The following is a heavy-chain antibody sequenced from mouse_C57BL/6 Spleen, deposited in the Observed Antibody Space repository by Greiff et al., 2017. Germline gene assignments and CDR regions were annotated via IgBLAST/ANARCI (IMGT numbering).Heavy chain of an antibody. J-gene: IGHJ1*03. CDR1: GYTFTDYY. D-gene: IGHD1-1*01. CDR3: ARGGYGSSYWYFDV. V-gene: IGHV1-75*01. CDR2: IFPGSGST. Sequence: VHLVESGPELVKPGASVKISCKASGYTFTDYYINWVKQRPGQGLEWIGWIFPGSGSTYYNEKFKGKATLTVDKSSSTAYMLLSSLTSEDSAVYFCARGGYGSSYWYFDVWGTGTTVTVSS.